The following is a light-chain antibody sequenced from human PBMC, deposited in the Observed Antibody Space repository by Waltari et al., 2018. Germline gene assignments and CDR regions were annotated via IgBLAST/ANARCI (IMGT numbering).Light chain of an antibody. Sequence: DIQMTQSPSSLSASVGDRVTITCRASQSVRNFLNWYQHEPGKAPKRLIYATSSLQTGVPARFSGSGSGTDFTLSISSLQPEDFAIYFCQQGYMTPRTFGQGTKVEIK. V-gene: IGKV1-39*01. CDR1: QSVRNF. CDR2: ATS. J-gene: IGKJ1*01. CDR3: QQGYMTPRT.